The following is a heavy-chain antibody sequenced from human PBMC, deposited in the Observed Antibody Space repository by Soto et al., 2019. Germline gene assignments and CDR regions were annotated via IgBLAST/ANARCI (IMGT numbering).Heavy chain of an antibody. Sequence: QVQLVQSGAEVKKPGASVKVSCKASGYTFTGYYMHWVRQAPGQGLEWMGWINPNSGGTNYAQKFQGWVTMTRDTSISTAYMELSRLRSDDTAVYYCARDLRSGSGRTLIDVWGQGTTVTVSS. CDR1: GYTFTGYY. CDR3: ARDLRSGSGRTLIDV. D-gene: IGHD6-19*01. J-gene: IGHJ6*02. CDR2: INPNSGGT. V-gene: IGHV1-2*04.